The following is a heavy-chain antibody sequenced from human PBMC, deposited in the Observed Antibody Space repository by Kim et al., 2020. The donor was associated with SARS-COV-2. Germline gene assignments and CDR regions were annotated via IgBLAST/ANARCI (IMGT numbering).Heavy chain of an antibody. Sequence: ADSVKGRFTISRDNAKNSRFLQMNSLRAEDTAVYYCASHRTTGATSPFDCWGQGTLVTVSS. J-gene: IGHJ4*02. CDR3: ASHRTTGATSPFDC. V-gene: IGHV3-21*01. D-gene: IGHD1-1*01.